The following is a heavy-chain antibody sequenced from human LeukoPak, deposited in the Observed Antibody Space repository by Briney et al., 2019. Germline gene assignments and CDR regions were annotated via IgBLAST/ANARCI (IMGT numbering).Heavy chain of an antibody. D-gene: IGHD2-15*01. CDR3: AKGIVVMVGATPSWGYFDY. J-gene: IGHJ4*02. Sequence: PGGSLRLSCAASGFTFSNYAMNWVRQAAGKGLEWGSAISGSGGSTYYADSVKGRFTISRDNSKNTLYLQMNSLRAEDTAVYYCAKGIVVMVGATPSWGYFDYWGQGSLVTVSS. V-gene: IGHV3-23*01. CDR2: ISGSGGST. CDR1: GFTFSNYA.